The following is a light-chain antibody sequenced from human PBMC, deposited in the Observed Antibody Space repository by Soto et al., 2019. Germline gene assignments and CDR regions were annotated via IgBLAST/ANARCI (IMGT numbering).Light chain of an antibody. V-gene: IGLV2-8*01. J-gene: IGLJ1*01. Sequence: QSALTQPPSASGSLGQSVTISCTGTSSDVGGYNYVSWYQQQPGKAPKLMIYDVIHRPSGVPDRFSGSKSGNTASLTVSGLQAEDEADYYCSSYAGSNNLVFGTGTKLTVL. CDR3: SSYAGSNNLV. CDR2: DVI. CDR1: SSDVGGYNY.